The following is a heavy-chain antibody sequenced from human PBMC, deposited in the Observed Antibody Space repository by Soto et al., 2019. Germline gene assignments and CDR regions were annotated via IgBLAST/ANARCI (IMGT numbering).Heavy chain of an antibody. J-gene: IGHJ5*02. CDR2: VYYTETT. V-gene: IGHV4-39*01. Sequence: ETLSLTCSLSGGSINSSDHFWGWIRQTPGKGLEWIGSVYYTETTYYNPSLKSPVTISVETSRNTFSLKVNSVTAADTGIYYCARQRVLSTNMFITSFDPWGQGTLVTVSS. D-gene: IGHD3-10*02. CDR1: GGSINSSDHF. CDR3: ARQRVLSTNMFITSFDP.